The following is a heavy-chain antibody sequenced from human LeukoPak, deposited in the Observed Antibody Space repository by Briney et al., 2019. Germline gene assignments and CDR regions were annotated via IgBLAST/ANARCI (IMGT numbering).Heavy chain of an antibody. CDR3: GRASSGWYYVF. V-gene: IGHV3-7*04. J-gene: IGHJ4*02. CDR1: GFSFSNYW. CDR2: IKQDGTEK. Sequence: PGGSLRLSCAASGFSFSNYWMTWVRQAPGKGLEWVANIKQDGTEKYYVDSVKGRFTISRDNAKNSVYLQMNSLRTEDTAVFYCGRASSGWYYVFWGQGTLVTVSS. D-gene: IGHD6-19*01.